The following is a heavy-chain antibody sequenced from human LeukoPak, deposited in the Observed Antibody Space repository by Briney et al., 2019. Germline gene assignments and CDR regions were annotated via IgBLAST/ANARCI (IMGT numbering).Heavy chain of an antibody. V-gene: IGHV3-23*01. J-gene: IGHJ4*02. CDR3: AKDRPTVHSYDFWSGYSD. Sequence: GGSLRLSCAASGFTFSSYAMSWVRQAPGKGLEWVSSISSGGGSTYLAGSVEGRFTISRDNSKNTLFLHMSSLRVEDTAVYYCAKDRPTVHSYDFWSGYSDWGQGTLVTVSS. CDR1: GFTFSSYA. CDR2: ISSGGGST. D-gene: IGHD3-3*01.